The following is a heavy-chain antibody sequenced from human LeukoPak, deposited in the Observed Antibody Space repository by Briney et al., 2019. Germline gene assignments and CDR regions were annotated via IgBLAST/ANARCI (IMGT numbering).Heavy chain of an antibody. D-gene: IGHD1-26*01. J-gene: IGHJ6*02. Sequence: GGSLRLSCAASGLTFSSYWMSWVRQAPGKGLGWVANIKRDGSEKYYVDSVKGRFTISRDNAKNSLYLQMNSLRAEDTAVYYCARVGGGSYFPNYYYGMDVWGQGTTVTVSS. CDR3: ARVGGGSYFPNYYYGMDV. V-gene: IGHV3-7*01. CDR2: IKRDGSEK. CDR1: GLTFSSYW.